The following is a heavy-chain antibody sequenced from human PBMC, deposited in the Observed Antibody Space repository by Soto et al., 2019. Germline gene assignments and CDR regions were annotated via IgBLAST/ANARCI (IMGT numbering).Heavy chain of an antibody. J-gene: IGHJ4*02. V-gene: IGHV4-31*03. Sequence: SETLSLTCTVSGGSISSGGYYWSWIRQHPGRGLEWVGYIYYSGSTYYNPSLKSRVTISVDTSKNQFSLKLSSVTAADTAVYYCARFGYSTNIGIDYWGQGTLVTVSS. CDR1: GGSISSGGYY. D-gene: IGHD3-22*01. CDR3: ARFGYSTNIGIDY. CDR2: IYYSGST.